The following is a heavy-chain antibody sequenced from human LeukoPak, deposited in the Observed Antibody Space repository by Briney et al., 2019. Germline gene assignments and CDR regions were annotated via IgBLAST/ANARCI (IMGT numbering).Heavy chain of an antibody. CDR2: ISAYNGNT. J-gene: IGHJ4*02. CDR3: ARDSCVVATLRHFDY. Sequence: ASVKVSCKASGYTFTSYGISWVRQAPGQGLEWMGWISAYNGNTNYAQKLQGRVTMTTDTSTSTAYMELRSLRSDDTAVYYCARDSCVVATLRHFDYWGQGTLVTVSS. V-gene: IGHV1-18*01. D-gene: IGHD5-12*01. CDR1: GYTFTSYG.